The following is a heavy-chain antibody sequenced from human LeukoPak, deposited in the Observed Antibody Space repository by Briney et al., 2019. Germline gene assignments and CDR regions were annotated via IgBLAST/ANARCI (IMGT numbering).Heavy chain of an antibody. V-gene: IGHV4-34*01. J-gene: IGHJ4*02. Sequence: PSETLSPTCAVYGGSFSGYYWSWIRQPPGKGLEWIGEINHSGSTNYNPSLKSRVTISVDTSKNQFSLKLSSVTAADTAVYYCARLVDTAMVIDYWGQGTLVTVSS. CDR2: INHSGST. D-gene: IGHD5-18*01. CDR1: GGSFSGYY. CDR3: ARLVDTAMVIDY.